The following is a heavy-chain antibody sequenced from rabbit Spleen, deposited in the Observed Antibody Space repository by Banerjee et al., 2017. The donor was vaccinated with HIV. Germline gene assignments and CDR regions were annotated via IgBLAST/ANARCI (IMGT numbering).Heavy chain of an antibody. Sequence: QSLEESGGGLVKHGASLTLTCTASGVSFSNNHYMCWVRQAPGKGLEWIACIEGGSSAFSYFASWAKGRFTISKTSSTTVTLQMTSLTAADTATYFCARDSGSSFSSYGMDLWGPGTLVTVS. V-gene: IGHV1S40*01. J-gene: IGHJ6*01. CDR2: IEGGSSAFS. CDR3: ARDSGSSFSSYGMDL. CDR1: GVSFSNNHY. D-gene: IGHD8-1*01.